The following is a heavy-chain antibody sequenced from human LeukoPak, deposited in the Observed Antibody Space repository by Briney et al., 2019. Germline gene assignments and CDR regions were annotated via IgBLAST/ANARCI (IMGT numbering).Heavy chain of an antibody. Sequence: SETLSLTCTVSGGSISSYYWSWIRQPPGKGLEWIGYIYYSGSTNYNPSLKSRVTISVDTSKNQFSLKLSSETAADTAVYYCARLNPRAMGYYGMDVWGQGTTVTVSS. V-gene: IGHV4-59*08. CDR3: ARLNPRAMGYYGMDV. D-gene: IGHD5-18*01. J-gene: IGHJ6*02. CDR1: GGSISSYY. CDR2: IYYSGST.